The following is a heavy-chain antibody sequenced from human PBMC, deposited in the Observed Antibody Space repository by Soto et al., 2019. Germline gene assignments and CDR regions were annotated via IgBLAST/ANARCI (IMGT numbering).Heavy chain of an antibody. V-gene: IGHV4-34*01. CDR2: INHSGST. D-gene: IGHD3-3*01. CDR1: GGSFSGYY. CDR3: ARGARVVPAAPTTTYDFWSGYSLYYFDY. Sequence: SETLSLTCAVYGGSFSGYYWSWIRQPPGKGLEWIGEINHSGSTNYNPSLKSRVTISVDTSKNQFSLKLSSVTAADTAVYYCARGARVVPAAPTTTYDFWSGYSLYYFDYWGQGTLVTVSS. J-gene: IGHJ4*02.